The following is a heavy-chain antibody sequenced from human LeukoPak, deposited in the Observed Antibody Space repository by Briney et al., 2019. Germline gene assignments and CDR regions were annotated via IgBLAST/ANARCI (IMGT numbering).Heavy chain of an antibody. CDR3: ARDVAPRYCSSTSCYKEGNWFDP. J-gene: IGHJ5*02. Sequence: SGGSLRLSCAASGFTFSSYAMSWVRQAPGKGLEWVSYISSSGSTIYYADSVKGRFTISRDNAKNSLYLQMNSLRAEDTAVYYCARDVAPRYCSSTSCYKEGNWFDPWGQGTLVTVSS. CDR1: GFTFSSYA. D-gene: IGHD2-2*01. CDR2: ISSSGSTI. V-gene: IGHV3-48*04.